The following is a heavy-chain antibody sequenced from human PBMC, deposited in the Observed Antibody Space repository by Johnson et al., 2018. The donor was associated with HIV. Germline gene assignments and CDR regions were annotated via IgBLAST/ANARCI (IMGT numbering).Heavy chain of an antibody. CDR1: GFSFTNAW. V-gene: IGHV3-15*01. CDR2: IKSKTDGGTT. J-gene: IGHJ3*02. Sequence: VQLVESGGGRAKPGGSLRLSCAVSGFSFTNAWMSWVRQAPGKGLEWVGHIKSKTDGGTTDYAAPVKGRFTISRDDSKNTLYLQMNSLKTEDTAVYYCTTAASSSWYGEDAFDIWGQGTMVTVSS. D-gene: IGHD6-13*01. CDR3: TTAASSSWYGEDAFDI.